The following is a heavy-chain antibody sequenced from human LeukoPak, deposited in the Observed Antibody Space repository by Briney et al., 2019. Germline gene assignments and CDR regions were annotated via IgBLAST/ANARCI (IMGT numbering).Heavy chain of an antibody. V-gene: IGHV4-39*07. Sequence: PSETLSLTCTVSGGSISSSSYYWGWIRQPPGKGLEWIGSIYYSGSTYYNPSLKSRVTISVDTSKNQFSLKLSSVTATDTAVYYCARDTSSSSPYYYYYMDVWGKGTTVTVSS. CDR1: GGSISSSSYY. CDR3: ARDTSSSSPYYYYYMDV. J-gene: IGHJ6*03. CDR2: IYYSGST. D-gene: IGHD6-6*01.